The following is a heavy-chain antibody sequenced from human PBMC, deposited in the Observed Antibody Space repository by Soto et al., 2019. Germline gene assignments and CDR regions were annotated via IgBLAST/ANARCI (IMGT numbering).Heavy chain of an antibody. J-gene: IGHJ4*02. CDR3: AKAREIGVVITTSFDY. CDR2: VSGASA. D-gene: IGHD3-22*01. CDR1: GLTFSTYA. V-gene: IGHV3-23*01. Sequence: PGGSLRLSCVASGLTFSTYAMSWVHQAPGKGLEWVSSVSGASAYYAESVRFRFTISRDNSKNTLYLQMNGLRAEDTAIYYCAKAREIGVVITTSFDYWGQGTLVTVSS.